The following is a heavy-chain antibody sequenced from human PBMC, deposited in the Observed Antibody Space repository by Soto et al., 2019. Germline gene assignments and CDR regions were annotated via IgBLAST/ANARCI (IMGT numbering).Heavy chain of an antibody. J-gene: IGHJ4*02. V-gene: IGHV4-59*08. D-gene: IGHD2-21*01. Sequence: QVQLQESGPGLVKPSETLSLTCTVSGGSISNNYWTWIRQPPGKGLEWIGYIYYTGSTSYNSSFKSRVTISLDTPTNLFSLSLSSVTAADTAVYYCARIAGTNLDYWGQGTPVTVSS. CDR3: ARIAGTNLDY. CDR1: GGSISNNY. CDR2: IYYTGST.